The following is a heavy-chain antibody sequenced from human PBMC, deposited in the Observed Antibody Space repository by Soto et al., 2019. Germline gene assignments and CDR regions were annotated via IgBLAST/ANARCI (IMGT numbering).Heavy chain of an antibody. J-gene: IGHJ4*02. D-gene: IGHD3-9*01. CDR1: GYTFTGYY. CDR3: ASDLGSVLRSFDWLPAYYFDY. CDR2: SNPNSGGT. Sequence: QVQLVQSGAEVKKPGASVKVSCKASGYTFTGYYMHWVRQAPGQGLEWMGWSNPNSGGTNYAQKCQGLVTMTMDTSSSTAYMELSRLRSDDKAVYYCASDLGSVLRSFDWLPAYYFDYWGQGTLVTVSS. V-gene: IGHV1-2*04.